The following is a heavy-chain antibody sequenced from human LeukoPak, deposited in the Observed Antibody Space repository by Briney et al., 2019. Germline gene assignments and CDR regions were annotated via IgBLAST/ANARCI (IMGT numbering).Heavy chain of an antibody. J-gene: IGHJ6*02. CDR2: ISSDGNSK. D-gene: IGHD4-17*01. CDR1: EFTFSDYA. CDR3: ARGTMVTTDYGMDV. Sequence: PGGSLRLSCAASEFTFSDYAMHWVRQAPGKGLEWVSIISSDGNSKFYADSVQGRFTISRDNSKNTLYLQMNSLRAEDTAVYYCARGTMVTTDYGMDVWGQGTTVTVSS. V-gene: IGHV3-30-3*01.